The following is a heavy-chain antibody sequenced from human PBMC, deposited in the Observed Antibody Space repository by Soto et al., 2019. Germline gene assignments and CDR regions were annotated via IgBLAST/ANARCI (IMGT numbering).Heavy chain of an antibody. V-gene: IGHV4-59*01. CDR2: IYYSGST. D-gene: IGHD3-3*02. CDR3: AGNSGDYFDY. Sequence: ASETLSLTCTVSGGSISSYYWSWIRQPPGKGLEWIGYIYYSGSTNYNPSLKSRVTISVDTSKNQFSLKLSSVTAADTAVYYCAGNSGDYFDYWGQGTLVTVSS. CDR1: GGSISSYY. J-gene: IGHJ4*02.